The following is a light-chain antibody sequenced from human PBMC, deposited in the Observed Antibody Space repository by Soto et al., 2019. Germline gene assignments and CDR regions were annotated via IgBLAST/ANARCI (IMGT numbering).Light chain of an antibody. Sequence: QSALTQPPSASGSPGQSVTISCTGTSRDVGGYNYVSWYQQLPGKAPKLIIYEVNKRPSGVPDRFSGSKSGNTASLTVSGLQAADDADYYCSSYTGSNVLFGGGTKVTVL. J-gene: IGLJ3*02. V-gene: IGLV2-8*01. CDR1: SRDVGGYNY. CDR3: SSYTGSNVL. CDR2: EVN.